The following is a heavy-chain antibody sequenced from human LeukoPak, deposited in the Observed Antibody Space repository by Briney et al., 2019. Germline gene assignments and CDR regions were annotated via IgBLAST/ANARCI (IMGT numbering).Heavy chain of an antibody. CDR3: ARGQGWFDP. CDR2: INHSGST. J-gene: IGHJ5*02. V-gene: IGHV4-34*01. Sequence: SETLSLTCAVYGGSFSGYYWSWIRQPPGKGLEWIGEINHSGSTNYNPSLKSRVTISVDTSKNQFSLKLSSATAADTAVYYCARGQGWFDPWGQGTLVTVSS. CDR1: GGSFSGYY.